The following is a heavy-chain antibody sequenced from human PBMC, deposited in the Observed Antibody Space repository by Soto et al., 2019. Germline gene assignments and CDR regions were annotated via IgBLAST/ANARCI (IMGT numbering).Heavy chain of an antibody. CDR3: ATDFTGTKTTPYYYYYMDV. Sequence: ASVKVSCKVSGYTLTELSSHWVRQAPGKRLEWMGGFDPEDGETIYAQKFQGRVTMTEDTSTDTAYMELSSLRSEDTAVYYCATDFTGTKTTPYYYYYMDVWGKGTTVTVSS. V-gene: IGHV1-24*01. D-gene: IGHD1-7*01. CDR1: GYTLTELS. CDR2: FDPEDGET. J-gene: IGHJ6*03.